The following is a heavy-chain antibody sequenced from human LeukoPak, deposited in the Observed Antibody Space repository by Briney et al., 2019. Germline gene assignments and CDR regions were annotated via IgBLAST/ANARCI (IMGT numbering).Heavy chain of an antibody. CDR3: AKGPLRGTAAAIDY. Sequence: GGSLRLSCAASGFTFNNYGMHWVRQAPGKGLEWVAVISYDGRNIHYPDSVKGRFTISRDISTDTLWLQMDSLRTEDTAVYYCAKGPLRGTAAAIDYWGQGTLVTVSS. V-gene: IGHV3-30*18. CDR2: ISYDGRNI. J-gene: IGHJ4*02. D-gene: IGHD2-2*01. CDR1: GFTFNNYG.